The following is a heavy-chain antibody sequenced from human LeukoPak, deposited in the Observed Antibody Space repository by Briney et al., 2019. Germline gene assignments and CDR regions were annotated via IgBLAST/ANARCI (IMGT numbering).Heavy chain of an antibody. J-gene: IGHJ4*02. CDR2: IYHSGST. CDR3: ARDGGDYGVVY. D-gene: IGHD4-17*01. Sequence: SETLSLTCAVSGGSISSSNWWSWVRQPPGKGLEWIGEIYHSGSTNYNPSLKSRVTISVDTSKNQFSLKLSSVTAADTAVYYCARDGGDYGVVYWGQGTLVTVSS. V-gene: IGHV4-4*02. CDR1: GGSISSSNW.